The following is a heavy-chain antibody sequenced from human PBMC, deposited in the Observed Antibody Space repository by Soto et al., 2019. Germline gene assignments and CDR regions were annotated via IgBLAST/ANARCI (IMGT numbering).Heavy chain of an antibody. Sequence: SQTLSLTCAISGDTVSSNSAAWNWIRQSPSRGLEWLGRTYYRSKWYNDYAVSVKSRITINPDTSKNQFSLQLNSVTPEDTAVYYCARVGYDILTGYYWSGAFDIWGQGTMVTVSS. CDR3: ARVGYDILTGYYWSGAFDI. J-gene: IGHJ3*02. CDR2: TYYRSKWYN. V-gene: IGHV6-1*01. CDR1: GDTVSSNSAA. D-gene: IGHD3-9*01.